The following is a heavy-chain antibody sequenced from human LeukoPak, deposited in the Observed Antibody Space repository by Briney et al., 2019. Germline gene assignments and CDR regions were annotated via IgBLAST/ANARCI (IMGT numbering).Heavy chain of an antibody. J-gene: IGHJ4*02. CDR2: IHPGDSDT. CDR1: GYSFTNYW. V-gene: IGHV5-51*01. Sequence: GASLKISCKGSGYSFTNYWVCWVRQMPGKGLEWIGIIHPGDSDTRYSPSFQGQSTISADKSINTANLRWSSLKASDTAMYYCARHAPGDYFDYWGQGTLVTVSS. CDR3: ARHAPGDYFDY.